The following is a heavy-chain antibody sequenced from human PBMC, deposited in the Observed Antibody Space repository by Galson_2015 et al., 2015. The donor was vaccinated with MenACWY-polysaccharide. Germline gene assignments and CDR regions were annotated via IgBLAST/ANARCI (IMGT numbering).Heavy chain of an antibody. D-gene: IGHD6-19*01. CDR2: INPNNGGT. J-gene: IGHJ4*02. CDR1: GYIFSAYY. CDR3: AREQDSGSLDY. V-gene: IGHV1-2*02. Sequence: SVKVSCKASGYIFSAYYMHWVRQAPGQGLEWMGWINPNNGGTDFARKFRGRITMTRDTSISTAYMELNRLTSDDTAVYYCAREQDSGSLDYWGQGTLVTVSS.